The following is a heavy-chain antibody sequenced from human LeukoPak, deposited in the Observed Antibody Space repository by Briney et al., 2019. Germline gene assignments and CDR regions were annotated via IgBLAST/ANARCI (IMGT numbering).Heavy chain of an antibody. CDR3: ARGRGSSGWSGSYFDY. D-gene: IGHD6-19*01. Sequence: GGSLRLSCAASGFTVSSNYMSWVRQAPGKGLEWVSVIYSGGSTYYADSVKGRFTISRDNSKNTLYLQMNSLRAEDTAVYCCARGRGSSGWSGSYFDYWGQGTLVTVSS. V-gene: IGHV3-53*01. J-gene: IGHJ4*02. CDR2: IYSGGST. CDR1: GFTVSSNY.